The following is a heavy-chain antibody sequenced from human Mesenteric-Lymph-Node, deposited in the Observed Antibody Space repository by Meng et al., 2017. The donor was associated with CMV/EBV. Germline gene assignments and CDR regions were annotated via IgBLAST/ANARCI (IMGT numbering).Heavy chain of an antibody. V-gene: IGHV1-3*01. D-gene: IGHD2-15*01. J-gene: IGHJ1*01. CDR2: INVGNGNT. CDR1: WYAFSNYA. CDR3: TRKYCVGVSCYEDFEH. Sequence: SWYAFSNYAIHWVRQAPGQRLEWMGWINVGNGNTNSSPKLQGRVSLTRDTSASTAYMELSSLSSEDTAVYYCTRKYCVGVSCYEDFEHWGQGTLVTVSS.